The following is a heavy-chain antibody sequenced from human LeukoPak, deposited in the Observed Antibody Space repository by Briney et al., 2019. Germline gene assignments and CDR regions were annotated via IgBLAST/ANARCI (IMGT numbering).Heavy chain of an antibody. J-gene: IGHJ4*02. CDR2: LSDSGAST. V-gene: IGHV3-23*01. CDR3: AKGVGYCSGGSCQQFDY. CDR1: GFTFSSCG. D-gene: IGHD2-15*01. Sequence: PGGSLRLSCAASGFTFSSCGMSWVRHAPGKGLEWVSALSDSGASTYYADSVKGRFTMSRDNSKNTLYLQMNSLRAEDTAVYYCAKGVGYCSGGSCQQFDYWGQGTLVTVSS.